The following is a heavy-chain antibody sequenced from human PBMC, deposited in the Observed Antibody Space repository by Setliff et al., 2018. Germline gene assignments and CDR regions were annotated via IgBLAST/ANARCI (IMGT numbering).Heavy chain of an antibody. Sequence: PGGSLRLSCAASGLTLINNGFHWVRQAPGKGLEWVAIIWHDGTNKYYADSVKGRFDISRDSSKNTVYLQMDSLTAEDTAMYYCARDRGGASTRDHWGQGTLVTVSS. CDR2: IWHDGTNK. V-gene: IGHV3-33*01. CDR1: GLTLINNG. CDR3: ARDRGGASTRDH. J-gene: IGHJ4*02. D-gene: IGHD1-26*01.